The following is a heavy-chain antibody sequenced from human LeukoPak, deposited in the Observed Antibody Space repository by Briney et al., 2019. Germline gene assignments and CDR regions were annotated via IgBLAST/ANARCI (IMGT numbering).Heavy chain of an antibody. CDR1: GGSISSYY. D-gene: IGHD4-17*01. J-gene: IGHJ4*02. CDR2: IYYSGST. Sequence: SDTLSLTCTVSGGSISSYYWSWIRQPPGKGLEWIGYIYYSGSTNYNPSLKSRVTISVDKSKNQFSLKLSSVTAADTAVYYCARASHDYGDYSHFDYWGQGTLVTVSS. V-gene: IGHV4-59*12. CDR3: ARASHDYGDYSHFDY.